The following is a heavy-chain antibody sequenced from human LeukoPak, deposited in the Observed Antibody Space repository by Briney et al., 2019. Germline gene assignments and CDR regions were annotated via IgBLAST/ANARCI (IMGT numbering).Heavy chain of an antibody. D-gene: IGHD3-10*01. Sequence: GESLKISFKGSGYSFTNYWIGWVRQMPGKGLEYMGIIYPGDSDNRYSPFFQGQVTISADKSISTAYLQWSSPKASDTAMYYCARLGLGSGSSCDYWGQGTLVIVSS. J-gene: IGHJ4*02. V-gene: IGHV5-51*01. CDR3: ARLGLGSGSSCDY. CDR2: IYPGDSDN. CDR1: GYSFTNYW.